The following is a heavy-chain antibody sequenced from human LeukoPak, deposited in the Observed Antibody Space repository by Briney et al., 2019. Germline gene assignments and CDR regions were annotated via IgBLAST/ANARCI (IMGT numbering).Heavy chain of an antibody. V-gene: IGHV4-34*01. D-gene: IGHD3-22*01. CDR1: GVSFSGYY. CDR2: IYHSGST. CDR3: AKGSSGYFVDL. Sequence: SETLSLTCAVYGVSFSGYYWSWIRQPPGKGLEWIGEIYHSGSTNYNPSLKSRVTISVDTSKNQFSLKLSSVTAADTAVYYCAKGSSGYFVDLWGQGTLVTVSS. J-gene: IGHJ4*02.